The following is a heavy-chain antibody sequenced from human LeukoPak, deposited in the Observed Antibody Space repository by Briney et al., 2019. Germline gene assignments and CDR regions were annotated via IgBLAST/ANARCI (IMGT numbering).Heavy chain of an antibody. CDR1: GGSFSGYY. D-gene: IGHD3-22*01. V-gene: IGHV4-34*01. CDR2: TNHSGST. Sequence: SETLSLTCAVYGGSFSGYYWSWIRQPPGKGLEWIGETNHSGSTNYNPSLKSRVTISVDTSKNQFSLKLSSVTAADTAVYYCARRGDYDSSGYNYWGQGTLVTVSS. CDR3: ARRGDYDSSGYNY. J-gene: IGHJ4*02.